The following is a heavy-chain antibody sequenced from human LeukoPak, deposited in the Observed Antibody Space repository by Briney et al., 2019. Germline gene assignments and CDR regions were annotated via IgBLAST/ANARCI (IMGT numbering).Heavy chain of an antibody. D-gene: IGHD5-12*01. Sequence: GGSLRLSCAASGFTFSSYSMNWVRQAPGKGLEWVSAISGSGGSTYYADSVKGRFTISRDNSKNTLYLQMNSLRAEDTAVYYCAKDLSQYSGFYYFDYWGQGTLVTVSS. V-gene: IGHV3-23*01. CDR3: AKDLSQYSGFYYFDY. CDR2: ISGSGGST. J-gene: IGHJ4*02. CDR1: GFTFSSYS.